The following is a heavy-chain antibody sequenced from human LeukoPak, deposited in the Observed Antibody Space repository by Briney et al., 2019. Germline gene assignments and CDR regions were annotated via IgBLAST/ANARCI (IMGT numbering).Heavy chain of an antibody. CDR2: ISNGGERK. V-gene: IGHV3-30*04. J-gene: IGHJ4*02. CDR1: GFTFSSHA. CDR3: GRRPDYSHSWAIDY. D-gene: IGHD4-4*01. Sequence: GGSLRLSCAASGFTFSSHAMHWVRQAPGKGLEWVATISNGGERKYHAGSVKGRFTISRDNSKSTLYVQMNSLRAEDTAVYYCGRRPDYSHSWAIDYWGQGTLVTVSP.